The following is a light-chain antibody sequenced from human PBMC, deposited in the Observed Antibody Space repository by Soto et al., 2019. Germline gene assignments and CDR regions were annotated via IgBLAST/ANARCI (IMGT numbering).Light chain of an antibody. V-gene: IGKV3D-15*01. J-gene: IGKJ4*01. CDR1: QSVSSK. CDR2: SAS. CDR3: RQYRNWPLT. Sequence: EIVLTQSPGTLSLSPGERATLSCRASQSVSSKLAWYQQRPGQAPRLLIYSASSRATGIPDRFSGSGSGTEFTLTISSLQSEDFAVYYCRQYRNWPLTFGGGTKVDIK.